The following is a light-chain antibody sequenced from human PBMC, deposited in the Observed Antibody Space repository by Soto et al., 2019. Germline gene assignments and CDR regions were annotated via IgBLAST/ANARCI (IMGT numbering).Light chain of an antibody. CDR3: QTWGTGIQI. J-gene: IGLJ2*01. V-gene: IGLV4-69*01. Sequence: QPVLTQSPSASASLGASVKLTCTLSSGHSSYAIAWHQQKPEKGPRYLMKLNSDGSHSKGDGIPDRFSGSSSGAERYLTISSLQSEEEADYYCQTWGTGIQIFGGGTKLTVL. CDR1: SGHSSYA. CDR2: LNSDGSH.